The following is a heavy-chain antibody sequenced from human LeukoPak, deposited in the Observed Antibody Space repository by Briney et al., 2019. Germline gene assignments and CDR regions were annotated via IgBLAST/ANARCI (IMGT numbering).Heavy chain of an antibody. Sequence: SVKVSCKASGGTFSSYAISWVRQAPGQGLEWMGGIIPIFGTANYAQKFQGRVTITAHESTSTAYMELSSLRSEDTAVYYCARANGYYGSGSYHFDYWGQGTLVTVSS. CDR3: ARANGYYGSGSYHFDY. J-gene: IGHJ4*02. CDR1: GGTFSSYA. V-gene: IGHV1-69*13. D-gene: IGHD3-10*01. CDR2: IIPIFGTA.